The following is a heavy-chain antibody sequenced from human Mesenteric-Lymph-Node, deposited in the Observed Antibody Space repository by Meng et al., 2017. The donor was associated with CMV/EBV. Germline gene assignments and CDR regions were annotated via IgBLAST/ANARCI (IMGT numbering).Heavy chain of an antibody. V-gene: IGHV6-1*01. Sequence: VQLQQSVPGQVQASQTLLVNLTIAGGRFCSHNAAWNWIGQSPSRGLEWLGRTYYRSESYNYYAVSVKSRISVNLDTSKNQLSLHLNFVTPEDTAVYYCAYFGDLPPLWWGQGTLVTVSS. J-gene: IGHJ4*02. CDR3: AYFGDLPPLW. CDR2: TYYRSESYN. CDR1: GGRFCSHNAA. D-gene: IGHD3-16*01.